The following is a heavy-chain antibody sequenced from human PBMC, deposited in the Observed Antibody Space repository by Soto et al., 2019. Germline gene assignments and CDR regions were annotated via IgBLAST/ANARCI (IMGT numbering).Heavy chain of an antibody. CDR1: GGSISSYY. D-gene: IGHD1-26*01. CDR2: IYYSGST. CDR3: AREGLVGARDYYYYYGMDV. J-gene: IGHJ6*02. Sequence: SETLSLTCTVSGGSISSYYWSWIRQPPGKGLEWIGYIYYSGSTNYNPSLKSRVTISVDTSKNQFSLKLSSVTAADTAVYYCAREGLVGARDYYYYYGMDVWGQGTTVTVS. V-gene: IGHV4-59*01.